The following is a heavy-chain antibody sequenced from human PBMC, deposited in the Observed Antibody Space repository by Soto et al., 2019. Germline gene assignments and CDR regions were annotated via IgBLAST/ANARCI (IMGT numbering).Heavy chain of an antibody. CDR1: GGSFSGYY. V-gene: IGHV4-34*01. Sequence: SETLYITCAVYGGSFSGYYWGWIRQPPGKGLEWIGEINHSGSTNYNPSLKSRVTISVDTSKNQFSLRLSSVTAADTAVYYCASGHYGLNDISSQGTMV. CDR2: INHSGST. J-gene: IGHJ3*02. D-gene: IGHD3-10*01. CDR3: ASGHYGLNDI.